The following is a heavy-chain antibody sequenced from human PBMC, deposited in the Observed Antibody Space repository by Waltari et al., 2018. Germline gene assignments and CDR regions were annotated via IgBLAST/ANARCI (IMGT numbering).Heavy chain of an antibody. D-gene: IGHD2-15*01. J-gene: IGHJ4*02. CDR1: GGSFSGYY. Sequence: QVQLQQWGAGLLKPSETQSLTCAVYGGSFSGYYSSCIRQLHGKGLEWIGEIKHSGSTNYSPSIKSRVTISVDTSKNQFSLKLSSVTAADTAVYYCARQGQYCSGGSCYPTNYFDYWGQGTLVTVSS. CDR3: ARQGQYCSGGSCYPTNYFDY. CDR2: IKHSGST. V-gene: IGHV4-34*01.